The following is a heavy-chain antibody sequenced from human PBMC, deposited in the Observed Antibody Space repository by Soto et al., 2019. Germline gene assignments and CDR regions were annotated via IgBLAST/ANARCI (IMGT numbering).Heavy chain of an antibody. CDR2: IYYSGST. CDR1: GGSISSTSYY. J-gene: IGHJ4*02. D-gene: IGHD2-21*02. V-gene: IGHV4-39*01. Sequence: SETLSLTCTVSGGSISSTSYYWGWIRQPPGKGLEWIGTIYYSGSTYHNPSLRSRVSISVDMSKNQFSQKLRSVTAADTAVYYCARTPRLAFCGGDCYPFDYWGQGTLVTVSS. CDR3: ARTPRLAFCGGDCYPFDY.